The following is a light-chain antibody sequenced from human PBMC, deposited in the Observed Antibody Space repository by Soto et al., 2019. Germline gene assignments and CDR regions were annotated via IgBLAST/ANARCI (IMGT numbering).Light chain of an antibody. Sequence: QSVLTQPPSASGTPGQRVTISCSGGSANIGRDTVNWYQQLPGTAPKLLMFNDDQRPSGVPDRFSGSRSGTSASLAISGLQSDDEADYFCSTWDDSLNGWVFGGGTKLTVL. CDR3: STWDDSLNGWV. CDR1: SANIGRDT. V-gene: IGLV1-44*01. CDR2: NDD. J-gene: IGLJ3*02.